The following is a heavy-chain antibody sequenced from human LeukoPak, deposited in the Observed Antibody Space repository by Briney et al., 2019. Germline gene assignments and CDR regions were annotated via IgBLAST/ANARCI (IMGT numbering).Heavy chain of an antibody. CDR2: ISWNSGSI. CDR3: AKGLSMVRGVNNWFDP. J-gene: IGHJ5*02. V-gene: IGHV3-9*01. Sequence: GRSLRLSCAASGFTFDDYAMHWVRQAPGKGLEWVSGISWNSGSIGYAGSVKGRFTISRDNAKNSLYLQMNSLRAEDTALYYCAKGLSMVRGVNNWFDPWGQGTLVTVSS. D-gene: IGHD3-10*01. CDR1: GFTFDDYA.